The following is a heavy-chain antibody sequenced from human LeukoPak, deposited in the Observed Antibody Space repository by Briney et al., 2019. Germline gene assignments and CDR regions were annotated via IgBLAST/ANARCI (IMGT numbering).Heavy chain of an antibody. J-gene: IGHJ4*02. Sequence: GGSLRLSCAASGFIFSSYAMSWVRQAPGKGLQWVSFISGGGGTTYYADSVKGRFTVSRDNSKNTLYLQMSSLRAEDTAVYYCAKAEGSGNQPFDYWGQGTLVTVSS. CDR2: ISGGGGTT. CDR1: GFIFSSYA. CDR3: AKAEGSGNQPFDY. D-gene: IGHD3-10*01. V-gene: IGHV3-23*01.